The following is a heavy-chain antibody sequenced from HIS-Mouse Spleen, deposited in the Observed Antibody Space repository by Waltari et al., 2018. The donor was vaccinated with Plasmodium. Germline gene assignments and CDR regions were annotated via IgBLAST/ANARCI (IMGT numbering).Heavy chain of an antibody. CDR1: GFSLSTSGMC. CDR3: ARTTYSSSSAKYYYYGMDV. CDR2: IDWDDDK. Sequence: QVTLRESGPALVKPTQTLTLTCTFAGFSLSTSGMCVSWIRQPTRKALEWLARIDWDDDKYYNTSLKTRLTISKDTSKNQVVLTMTNMDPVDTATYYCARTTYSSSSAKYYYYGMDVWGQGTTVTVSS. V-gene: IGHV2-70*15. J-gene: IGHJ6*02. D-gene: IGHD6-6*01.